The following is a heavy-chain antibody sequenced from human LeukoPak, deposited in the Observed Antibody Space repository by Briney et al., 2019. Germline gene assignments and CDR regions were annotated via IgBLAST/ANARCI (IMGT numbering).Heavy chain of an antibody. CDR2: IYYSGST. V-gene: IGHV4-39*01. D-gene: IGHD1-7*01. Sequence: SETLSLTCTVSGGSISSSSYYWGWIRQPPGKGLEWVGSIYYSGSTYYNPSLKSRVTVSVDTSKNQFSLKLSSVTAADTAVYYCARTKEYNWNYRYYFDFWGQGTLVTVSS. CDR1: GGSISSSSYY. CDR3: ARTKEYNWNYRYYFDF. J-gene: IGHJ4*02.